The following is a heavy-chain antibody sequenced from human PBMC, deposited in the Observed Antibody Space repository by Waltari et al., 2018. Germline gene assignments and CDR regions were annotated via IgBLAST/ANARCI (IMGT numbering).Heavy chain of an antibody. J-gene: IGHJ4*02. CDR2: IPYGGTA. D-gene: IGHD3-16*01. CDR3: ASPPPTGGSSFDY. CDR1: GDSISSTYFR. V-gene: IGHV4-39*07. Sequence: QLQLQESGPGLVKPSETLSLTCTVSGDSISSTYFRWGWIRRPPGKGLEWIGHIPYGGTAYYNPSLKGRATISVYTSGRHLSLKLTSVTAADTAVYYCASPPPTGGSSFDYWGQGTQVTVSS.